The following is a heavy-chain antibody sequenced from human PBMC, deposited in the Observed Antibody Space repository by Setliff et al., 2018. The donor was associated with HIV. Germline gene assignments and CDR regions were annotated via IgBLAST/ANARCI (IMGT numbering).Heavy chain of an antibody. CDR3: ARGSTVWAFAH. V-gene: IGHV4-61*01. CDR2: IYYSGGT. Sequence: KTSETLSLTCTVSGGSISSGNYYWSWIRQSPGKGLEWIGYIYYSGGTTYNPSLKSRVAISADKSKNQFSLQLSSVTAADTAVDYCARGSTVWAFAHWGQGALVTVSS. D-gene: IGHD7-27*01. J-gene: IGHJ4*02. CDR1: GGSISSGNYY.